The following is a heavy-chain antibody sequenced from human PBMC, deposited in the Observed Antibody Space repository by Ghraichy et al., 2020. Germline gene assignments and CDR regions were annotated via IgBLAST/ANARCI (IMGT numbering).Heavy chain of an antibody. CDR1: GYPFTNYD. Sequence: ASVKVSCKTSGYPFTNYDINWVRQAAGQGLEWMGWMNPNNGNTDYAQKFQGRVTMTRDTSIITAYMELSSLRSEDTAVYYCARVSSVPANSPDNSPYYYVNWFDPWGQGPLGTVSS. V-gene: IGHV1-8*01. CDR3: ARVSSVPANSPDNSPYYYVNWFDP. CDR2: MNPNNGNT. J-gene: IGHJ5*02. D-gene: IGHD3-22*01.